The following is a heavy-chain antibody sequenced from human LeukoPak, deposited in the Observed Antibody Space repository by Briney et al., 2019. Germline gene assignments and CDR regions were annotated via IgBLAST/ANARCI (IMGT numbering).Heavy chain of an antibody. CDR2: ISYDGSNR. CDR3: ARGRPEGGMAIPQLDY. D-gene: IGHD3-16*01. V-gene: IGHV3-30-3*01. Sequence: GGSLRLSCAASGFAFSNYAMHWVRQAPGKGLEWVTIISYDGSNRYYTDSVRGRFTISRDTSSKTLHLQMNSLRAEDTALYYCARGRPEGGMAIPQLDYWGQGTLVTVSS. J-gene: IGHJ4*02. CDR1: GFAFSNYA.